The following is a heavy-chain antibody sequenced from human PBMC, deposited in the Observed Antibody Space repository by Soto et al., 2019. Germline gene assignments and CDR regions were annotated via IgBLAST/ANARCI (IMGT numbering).Heavy chain of an antibody. CDR2: INSRTGGT. Sequence: GGSLRLSCAASGFTFSTSIMSWVRQAPGKGPQWVSNINSRTGGTNYPDSVRGRFTISRDNSKSTLYLQMNNLSAEDTALYYCAKMYRVAVGQYYVDLWGQGTLVTVSS. V-gene: IGHV3-23*01. D-gene: IGHD6-19*01. J-gene: IGHJ4*02. CDR1: GFTFSTSI. CDR3: AKMYRVAVGQYYVDL.